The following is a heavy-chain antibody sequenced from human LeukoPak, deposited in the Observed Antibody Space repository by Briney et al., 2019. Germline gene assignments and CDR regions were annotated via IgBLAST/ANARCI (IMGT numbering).Heavy chain of an antibody. D-gene: IGHD1-26*01. Sequence: PSETLSLICTVSGGSISSYYWSWIRQPPGKGLEWIRYIYYSGSTNYNPSLKSRVTISVDTSKNQFSLKLSSVTAADTAVYYCARQGGSYISWYFDLWGRGTLVTVSS. CDR2: IYYSGST. CDR1: GGSISSYY. J-gene: IGHJ2*01. CDR3: ARQGGSYISWYFDL. V-gene: IGHV4-59*08.